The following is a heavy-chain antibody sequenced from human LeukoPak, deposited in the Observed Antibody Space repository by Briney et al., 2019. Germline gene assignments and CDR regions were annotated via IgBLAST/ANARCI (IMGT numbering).Heavy chain of an antibody. V-gene: IGHV1-2*02. Sequence: ASVKVSCKASGYTFTGYYMHWVRQAPGQGLEWMGWINPNSGGTNYAQKFQGRVTMTRDTSISTAYMELSRLRSDDTAVYYCARDLPREDTVDYWGQGTLVTVSS. CDR1: GYTFTGYY. CDR2: INPNSGGT. CDR3: ARDLPREDTVDY. J-gene: IGHJ4*02.